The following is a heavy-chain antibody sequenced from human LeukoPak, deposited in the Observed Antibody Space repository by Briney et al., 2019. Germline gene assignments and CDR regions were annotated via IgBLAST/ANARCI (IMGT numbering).Heavy chain of an antibody. V-gene: IGHV3-48*01. CDR1: GFTFSSYS. D-gene: IGHD2-2*01. Sequence: PGGSLRLSCAASGFTFSSYSMNWVRQAPGKGLEWVSYISSSSSTIYYADSVKGRFTISRDNAKNSLYLQMNSLRAEDTAVYYCARDTLYQLLSDSTSGMDVWGQGTTVTVSS. CDR2: ISSSSSTI. CDR3: ARDTLYQLLSDSTSGMDV. J-gene: IGHJ6*02.